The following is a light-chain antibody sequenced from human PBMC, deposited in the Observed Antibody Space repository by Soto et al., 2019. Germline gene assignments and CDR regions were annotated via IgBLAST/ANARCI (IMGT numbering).Light chain of an antibody. CDR2: KAS. J-gene: IGKJ4*01. CDR1: QSISAW. CDR3: QQYNTYPLT. V-gene: IGKV1-5*03. Sequence: DIQMTQSPSTLSASVGDRVTITCRASQSISAWLAWYQQKPGKAPNLLIYKASSLESGVPSRFSGRGSGTEFTLTISSLQPDDFATYYCQQYNTYPLTFGGGTTVEIK.